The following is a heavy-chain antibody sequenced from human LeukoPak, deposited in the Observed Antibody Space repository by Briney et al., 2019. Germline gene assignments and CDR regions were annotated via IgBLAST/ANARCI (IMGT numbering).Heavy chain of an antibody. CDR1: GGTFSSYA. CDR3: ATVATVTTRGYYWFDP. J-gene: IGHJ5*02. V-gene: IGHV1-69*13. Sequence: GASVKVSCKASGGTFSSYAISWVRQAPGQGLEWMGGIIPIFGTANYAQKFQGRVTITADESTSTAYMELSSLRSEDTAVYYCATVATVTTRGYYWFDPWGQGTLVTVSS. D-gene: IGHD4-11*01. CDR2: IIPIFGTA.